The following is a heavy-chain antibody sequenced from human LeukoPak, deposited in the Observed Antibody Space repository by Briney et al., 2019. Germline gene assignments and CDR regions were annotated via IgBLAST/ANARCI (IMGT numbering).Heavy chain of an antibody. CDR1: GGSISSSSYY. J-gene: IGHJ4*02. CDR3: ARPLYSSGWYYFDY. D-gene: IGHD6-19*01. CDR2: IYYSGST. V-gene: IGHV4-39*01. Sequence: PSETLSLTCTVSGGSISSSSYYWGWIRQPPGKGLEWIGSIYYSGSTYYNPSLKSRVTISVDTSKNQFSLKLSSVTAADTAVYYCARPLYSSGWYYFDYWGQGTLVIVSS.